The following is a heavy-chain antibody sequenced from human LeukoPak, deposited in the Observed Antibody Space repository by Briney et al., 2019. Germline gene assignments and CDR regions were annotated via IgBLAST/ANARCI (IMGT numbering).Heavy chain of an antibody. Sequence: PGGPLRLSCAASGFTFSSYGMHWVRQAPGKGLEWVAFIRYDGSNKYYADSVKGRFTIFRDNSKNTLYLQMNSLRAEDTAVYYCAKLVADSSSWYFLDYYYGMDVWGQGTTVTVSS. CDR2: IRYDGSNK. CDR1: GFTFSSYG. J-gene: IGHJ6*02. CDR3: AKLVADSSSWYFLDYYYGMDV. D-gene: IGHD6-13*01. V-gene: IGHV3-30*02.